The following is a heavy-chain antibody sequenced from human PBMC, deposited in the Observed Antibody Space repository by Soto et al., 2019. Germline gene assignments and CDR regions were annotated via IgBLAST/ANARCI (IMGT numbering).Heavy chain of an antibody. Sequence: GGSLRLSCAASGFTFSSYWMSWVRQAPGKGLEWVANIKQDGSEKYYVDSVKGRFTISRDNAKNSLYLQMNSLRAEDTAVYYCARAKGLVVPDAFDIWGQGTMVTVSS. J-gene: IGHJ3*02. CDR1: GFTFSSYW. CDR2: IKQDGSEK. V-gene: IGHV3-7*01. CDR3: ARAKGLVVPDAFDI. D-gene: IGHD2-2*01.